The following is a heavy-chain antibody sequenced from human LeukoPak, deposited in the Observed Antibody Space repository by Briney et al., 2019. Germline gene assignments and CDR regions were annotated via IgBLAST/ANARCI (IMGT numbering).Heavy chain of an antibody. CDR2: ISAYNGNT. D-gene: IGHD2-2*01. CDR3: ARLFPYCSSTSCYPDY. CDR1: GYTFTSYG. V-gene: IGHV1-18*01. Sequence: ASVKVSCKASGYTFTSYGISWVRQAPGQGFEWMGWISAYNGNTNYAQKLQGRVTMTTDTSTSTAYMELRSLRSDDTAVYYCARLFPYCSSTSCYPDYWRQGTLVTVSS. J-gene: IGHJ4*02.